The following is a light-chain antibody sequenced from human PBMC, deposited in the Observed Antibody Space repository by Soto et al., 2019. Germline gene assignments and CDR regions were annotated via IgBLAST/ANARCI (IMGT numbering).Light chain of an antibody. CDR2: DAS. CDR3: QQYNNWPLT. V-gene: IGKV3-15*01. CDR1: QCITGN. J-gene: IGKJ4*01. Sequence: EIVMTQSPATLSVSPGERATLSCRASQCITGNLTWYQQKPGQAPRLLIYDASTRATGIPARFSGSGSGTEFTLTISSLQSEDFAVYYCQQYNNWPLTFGGGTKVDIK.